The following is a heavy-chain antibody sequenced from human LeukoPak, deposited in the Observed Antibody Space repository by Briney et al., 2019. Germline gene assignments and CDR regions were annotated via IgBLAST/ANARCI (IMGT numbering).Heavy chain of an antibody. D-gene: IGHD6-6*01. CDR3: ARVADGDYFDY. V-gene: IGHV4-61*02. CDR1: GGSISSGSYY. J-gene: IGHJ4*02. Sequence: SQTLSLTCTVSGGSISSGSYYWSWIRQPAGKGLEWIGRIYTSGSTNYNPSLKSRVTISVDTSKNQFPLKLSSVTAADTAVYYCARVADGDYFDYWGQGTLVTVSS. CDR2: IYTSGST.